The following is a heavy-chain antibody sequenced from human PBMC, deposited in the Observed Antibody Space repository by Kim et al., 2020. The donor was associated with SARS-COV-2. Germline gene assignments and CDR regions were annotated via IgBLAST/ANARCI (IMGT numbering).Heavy chain of an antibody. Sequence: GGSLRLSCVASGFTFSRRYMSWVRQAPGKGLEWVATIRYNGVNTYYAESVKGRFSISRDNSKNTVFLQMSSLRGDDTAVYFCAKDRGGSGTYVDVDDWGQGTPVTISS. CDR3: AKDRGGSGTYVDVDD. V-gene: IGHV3-23*01. D-gene: IGHD6-19*01. CDR2: IRYNGVNT. CDR1: GFTFSRRY. J-gene: IGHJ4*02.